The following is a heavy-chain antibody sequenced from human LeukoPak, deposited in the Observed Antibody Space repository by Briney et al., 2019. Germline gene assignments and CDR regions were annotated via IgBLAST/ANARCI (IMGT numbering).Heavy chain of an antibody. V-gene: IGHV3-7*01. CDR1: GFTFTIYW. CDR2: INLDGSEK. Sequence: PGGSLRLSCAASGFTFTIYWVSWVRQAPGKGLEWVANINLDGSEKYYVDSVKGRFTISRDNAKNSLYLQMNSLRAEDTAVYYCARFALKTPPTDWGQGTLVTVSS. CDR3: ARFALKTPPTD. J-gene: IGHJ4*02.